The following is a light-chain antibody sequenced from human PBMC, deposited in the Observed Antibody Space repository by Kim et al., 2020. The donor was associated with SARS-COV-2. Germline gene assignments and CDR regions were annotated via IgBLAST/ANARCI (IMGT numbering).Light chain of an antibody. Sequence: SSELTQDPAVSVALGQTVRITCQGDSLRSYYASWYQQKPGQAPVLVIYGKNNRPSGIPDRFSGSSSGNTASLTITGAQAEDEADYYCNSRDSSGTHNYVF. CDR1: SLRSYY. CDR3: NSRDSSGTHNYV. V-gene: IGLV3-19*01. CDR2: GKN. J-gene: IGLJ1*01.